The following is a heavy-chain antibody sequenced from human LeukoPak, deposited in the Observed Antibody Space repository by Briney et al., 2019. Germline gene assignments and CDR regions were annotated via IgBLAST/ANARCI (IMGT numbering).Heavy chain of an antibody. CDR1: GFTFSSYA. Sequence: GGSLRLSCAVSGFTFSSYAMHWVRQAPGKGLEWVAVISYDGSNKYYADSVKGRFTISRDNSKNTLYLQMNSLRAEDTAVYYCARDGGYDSGLVDYWGQGTLVTVSS. V-gene: IGHV3-30-3*01. J-gene: IGHJ4*02. D-gene: IGHD3-22*01. CDR2: ISYDGSNK. CDR3: ARDGGYDSGLVDY.